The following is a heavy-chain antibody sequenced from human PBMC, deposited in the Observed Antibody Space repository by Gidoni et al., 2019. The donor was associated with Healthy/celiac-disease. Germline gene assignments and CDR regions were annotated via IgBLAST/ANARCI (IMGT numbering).Heavy chain of an antibody. Sequence: EEQLEESGGGLVQPGGSLRLSCAASGFTFGRYWMSWVRQAPGKGLEWVANIKKDGSEKYYVDSAKGRFTISRDNAENSLYLQMNSVRDEDTAVYFCARVVVVADYYYYGMDVWGQGTTVTVSS. CDR1: GFTFGRYW. CDR2: IKKDGSEK. CDR3: ARVVVVADYYYYGMDV. V-gene: IGHV3-7*01. D-gene: IGHD2-15*01. J-gene: IGHJ6*02.